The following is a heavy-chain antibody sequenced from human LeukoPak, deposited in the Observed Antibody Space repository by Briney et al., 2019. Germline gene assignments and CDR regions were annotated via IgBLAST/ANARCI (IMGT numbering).Heavy chain of an antibody. J-gene: IGHJ4*02. D-gene: IGHD3-10*01. Sequence: GGSLRLSCVASGFTFNNAWMSWVRQAPGKGLEWVSSISSSGGSTYYADSVEGRFTISRDNSKNTLYLQMNSLRAEDTAVYYCAKDRGPGSPGETDYWGQGTLVTVSS. CDR3: AKDRGPGSPGETDY. CDR2: ISSSGGST. CDR1: GFTFNNAW. V-gene: IGHV3-23*01.